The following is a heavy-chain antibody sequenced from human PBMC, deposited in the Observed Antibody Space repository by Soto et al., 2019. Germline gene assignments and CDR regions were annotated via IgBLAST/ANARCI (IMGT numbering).Heavy chain of an antibody. Sequence: QVQLVESGGGVVQPGRSLRLSCAASGFTFSSYAMHWVRQAPGKGLEWVAVISYDGSNKYYADSVKGRFTISRDNSKNTLYLQMNSLRAEDTAVYYCARAGPGGGSGKRLYYYYGMDVWGQGTTVTVSS. CDR3: ARAGPGGGSGKRLYYYYGMDV. CDR2: ISYDGSNK. J-gene: IGHJ6*02. D-gene: IGHD3-10*01. CDR1: GFTFSSYA. V-gene: IGHV3-30-3*01.